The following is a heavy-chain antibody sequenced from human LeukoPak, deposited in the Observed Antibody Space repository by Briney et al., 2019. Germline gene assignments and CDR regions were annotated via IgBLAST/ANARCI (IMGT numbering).Heavy chain of an antibody. CDR2: IWYDGSNK. Sequence: GGSLRLSCAASGFTFSSYGMHWVRQAPGKGLEWVAVIWYDGSNKYYADSVKGRFTISRDNSKNTLYLQMNSLRAEDTAVYYCARGGYSSSSLYYYYYGMDVRGQGTTVTVSS. CDR1: GFTFSSYG. D-gene: IGHD6-6*01. V-gene: IGHV3-33*01. CDR3: ARGGYSSSSLYYYYYGMDV. J-gene: IGHJ6*02.